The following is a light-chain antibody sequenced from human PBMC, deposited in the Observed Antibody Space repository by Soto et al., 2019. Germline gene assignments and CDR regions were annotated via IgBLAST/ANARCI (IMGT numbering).Light chain of an antibody. V-gene: IGLV2-14*01. CDR3: SSYTTTSTHVV. Sequence: QSVLTQPASVSGSPGQSITISCTGTNSDVGGYNSVSWYQQHPGKAPKLMIYDVSNRPSGVSNRFSGSKSGNTASLTISGLQAEDEADYYCSSYTTTSTHVVFGVGTKLTVL. CDR2: DVS. J-gene: IGLJ2*01. CDR1: NSDVGGYNS.